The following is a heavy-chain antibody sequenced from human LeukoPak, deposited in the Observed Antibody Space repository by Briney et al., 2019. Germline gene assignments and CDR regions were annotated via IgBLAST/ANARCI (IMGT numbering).Heavy chain of an antibody. D-gene: IGHD1-26*01. Sequence: TSVKVSCKASGFTFTKSAVQWVRQARGQRLEWIGWIVVGRGNTNYAQKFQERVTITRGMSTGTAYMELGSLRSEDTAVYYCAATSVGATINDAFDIWGQGTMATVSS. CDR1: GFTFTKSA. CDR3: AATSVGATINDAFDI. V-gene: IGHV1-58*01. CDR2: IVVGRGNT. J-gene: IGHJ3*02.